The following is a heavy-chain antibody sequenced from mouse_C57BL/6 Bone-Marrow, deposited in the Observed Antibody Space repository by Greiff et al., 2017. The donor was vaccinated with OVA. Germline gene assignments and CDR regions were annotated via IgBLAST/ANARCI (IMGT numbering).Heavy chain of an antibody. Sequence: QVQLQQPGAELVKPGASVKLSCKASGYTFTIYWMHWVKQWPGRGLEWIGRIDPNSGGTKYNEKFKGKATLTVDKPSSTAYMHLSRLTSEDSAVYYCARGCYRIRYAMDYWGQGTSVTVSS. D-gene: IGHD2-14*01. V-gene: IGHV1-72*01. CDR1: GYTFTIYW. CDR2: IDPNSGGT. CDR3: ARGCYRIRYAMDY. J-gene: IGHJ4*01.